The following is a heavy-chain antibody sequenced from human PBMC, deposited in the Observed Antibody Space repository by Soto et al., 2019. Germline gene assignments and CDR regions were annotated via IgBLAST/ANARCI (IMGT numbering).Heavy chain of an antibody. V-gene: IGHV4-4*02. CDR2: IYHSGST. CDR1: GGSISSSNW. J-gene: IGHJ6*02. Sequence: QVQLQESGPGLVKPSGTLSLTCAVSGGSISSSNWWSWVRQPPGKGLEGIGEIYHSGSTNYNPSPKRRVTVSVDKSKNQFSLKLSSVTAADTAVYYCARGRIVVVPAAIVYYYGMDVWGQGTTVTVSS. D-gene: IGHD2-2*01. CDR3: ARGRIVVVPAAIVYYYGMDV.